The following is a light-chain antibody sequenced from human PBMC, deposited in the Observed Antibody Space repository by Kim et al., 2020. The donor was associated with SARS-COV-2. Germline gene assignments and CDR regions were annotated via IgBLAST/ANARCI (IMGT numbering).Light chain of an antibody. CDR2: INSVGSH. V-gene: IGLV4-69*01. Sequence: SVQLPCTLSRGQSRYAIAWLRQRPERGPRYLMKINSVGSHRKGDGVPYRFSGSSSGAERYLPIPSLQSEGEADYFCQTWGTGIWVFGGGTQLTVL. J-gene: IGLJ3*02. CDR3: QTWGTGIWV. CDR1: RGQSRYA.